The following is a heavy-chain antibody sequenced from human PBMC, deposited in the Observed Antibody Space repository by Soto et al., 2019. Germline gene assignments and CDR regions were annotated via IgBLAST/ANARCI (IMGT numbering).Heavy chain of an antibody. V-gene: IGHV3-23*01. CDR3: AKDSTVTTSLYFYYYGFDV. J-gene: IGHJ6*02. CDR2: VSGRGGST. D-gene: IGHD4-17*01. CDR1: GFTFNHYA. Sequence: GGSLRLSCTASGFTFNHYAMSWVRQAPGKGLEWVSSVSGRGGSTKYADSVKGRFIISRDNSNSTLYLQMDSLRGEDTAVYYCAKDSTVTTSLYFYYYGFDVWGQGTTVTVSS.